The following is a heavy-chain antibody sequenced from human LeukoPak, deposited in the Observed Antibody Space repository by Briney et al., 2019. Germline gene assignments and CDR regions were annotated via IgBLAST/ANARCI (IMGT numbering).Heavy chain of an antibody. Sequence: ASVKVSCKASGYTFTGYYMHWVRQAPGQGLEWMGWTNPNSGGTNYAQKFQGRVTMTRDTSISTAYMELGRLRSDDTAVYYCARVEITIFGAAYYMDVWGKGTTVTVSS. V-gene: IGHV1-2*02. D-gene: IGHD3-3*01. CDR2: TNPNSGGT. CDR1: GYTFTGYY. CDR3: ARVEITIFGAAYYMDV. J-gene: IGHJ6*03.